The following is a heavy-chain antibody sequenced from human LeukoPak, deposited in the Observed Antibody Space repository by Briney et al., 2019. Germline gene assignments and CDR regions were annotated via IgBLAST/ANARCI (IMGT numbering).Heavy chain of an antibody. CDR3: ARHLADCSSSSCYTRPDY. D-gene: IGHD2-2*02. J-gene: IGHJ4*02. CDR1: GGSFSGYY. V-gene: IGHV4-34*01. Sequence: KTSETLSLTCAVYGGSFSGYYWSWIRQPPGKGLEWIGEINHSGSTNYNPSLKSRVTISVDTSKNQFSLKLSSVTAADTAVYYCARHLADCSSSSCYTRPDYWGQGTLVTVSS. CDR2: INHSGST.